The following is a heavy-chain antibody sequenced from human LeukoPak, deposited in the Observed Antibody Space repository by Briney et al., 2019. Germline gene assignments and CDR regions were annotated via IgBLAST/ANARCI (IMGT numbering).Heavy chain of an antibody. CDR3: ARAITSYGMDV. Sequence: SETLSLTCTVSGGSISSGGYYWSWIRQHPGKGLEWIGYIYYSGSTYYNPSLKSRVTISVDTSKNQFSLKLSSVTAADTAVYYCARAITSYGMDVGAKGPRSPSP. J-gene: IGHJ6*02. D-gene: IGHD3-3*01. CDR2: IYYSGST. V-gene: IGHV4-31*03. CDR1: GGSISSGGYY.